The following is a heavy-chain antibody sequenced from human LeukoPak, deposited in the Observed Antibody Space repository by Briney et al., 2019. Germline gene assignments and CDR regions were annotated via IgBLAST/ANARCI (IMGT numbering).Heavy chain of an antibody. CDR1: GGSFSGCY. J-gene: IGHJ4*02. CDR3: ARGNGVDCSSTSCSGRNFDY. D-gene: IGHD2-2*01. V-gene: IGHV4-34*01. CDR2: INHSGST. Sequence: PSETLSLTCAVYGGSFSGCYWSWIRQPPGKGLEWIGEINHSGSTNYNPSLKSRVTISVDTSKNQFSLKLSSVTAADTAVYYCARGNGVDCSSTSCSGRNFDYWGQGTLVTVSS.